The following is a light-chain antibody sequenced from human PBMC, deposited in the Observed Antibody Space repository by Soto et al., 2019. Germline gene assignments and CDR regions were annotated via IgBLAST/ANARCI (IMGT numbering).Light chain of an antibody. CDR3: SSFPGSNNYV. Sequence: QSVLTQPPSASGSPGQSVTISCSGTSSDVGGYNYVSWYQQHPGKAPKLMIYEVSKRPSGVPDRFSGSKSGNTASLTVSGLQAEDEADYYCSSFPGSNNYVFGTGTQLTVL. CDR2: EVS. J-gene: IGLJ1*01. V-gene: IGLV2-8*01. CDR1: SSDVGGYNY.